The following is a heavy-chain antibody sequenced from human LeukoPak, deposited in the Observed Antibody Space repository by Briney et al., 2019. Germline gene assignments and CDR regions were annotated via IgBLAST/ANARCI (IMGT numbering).Heavy chain of an antibody. Sequence: GASVKVSCKASGYTFTGYYMHWVRQAPGQGLEWMGRINPNSGGTNYAQKFQGRVTMTRDTSISTAYMELSRLRSDDTAVYYCAREMDYYDSSGYYYDYYYYMDVWGKGTTATVSS. CDR1: GYTFTGYY. CDR2: INPNSGGT. J-gene: IGHJ6*03. CDR3: AREMDYYDSSGYYYDYYYYMDV. D-gene: IGHD3-22*01. V-gene: IGHV1-2*06.